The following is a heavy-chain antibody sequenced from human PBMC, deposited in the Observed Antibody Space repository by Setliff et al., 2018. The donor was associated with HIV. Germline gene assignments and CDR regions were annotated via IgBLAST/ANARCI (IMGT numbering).Heavy chain of an antibody. V-gene: IGHV3-74*03. CDR3: AKRGYVSAWYDEPVQFYQHMDV. D-gene: IGHD6-19*01. CDR1: GFTFSGYW. J-gene: IGHJ6*03. CDR2: IKGDGSIT. Sequence: GALRLSCAASGFTFSGYWMHWVRQSPGRGLLGVAHIKGDGSITKYADSVKGRFTISRDNAKNTLYMQMNNLRAEDTAVYYCAKRGYVSAWYDEPVQFYQHMDVWGKGTTVTVSS.